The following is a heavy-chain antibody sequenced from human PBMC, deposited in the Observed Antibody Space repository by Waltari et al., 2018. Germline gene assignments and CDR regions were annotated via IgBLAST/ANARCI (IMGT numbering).Heavy chain of an antibody. CDR2: IDWDDDK. D-gene: IGHD3-3*01. J-gene: IGHJ4*02. Sequence: QVTLKESGPALVKPTQTLTLTCTFSGFPLSTSGMRVSWIRQPPGKALEWLARIDWDDDKFYSTSLKTRLTISKDTPKNQVVLTMTNVGPEDTATYYCARTSILLEWTSFDYWGQGTLVTVSS. CDR1: GFPLSTSGMR. CDR3: ARTSILLEWTSFDY. V-gene: IGHV2-70*04.